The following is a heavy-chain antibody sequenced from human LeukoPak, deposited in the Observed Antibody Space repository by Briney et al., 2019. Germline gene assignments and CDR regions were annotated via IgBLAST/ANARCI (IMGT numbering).Heavy chain of an antibody. CDR1: GGSISSSSYY. CDR3: AREEVRGLPSDYWFDP. J-gene: IGHJ5*02. Sequence: SETLSLTCTVSGGSISSSSYYWGWIRQPPGKGLEWIGSIYYSGSTYYNPSLKSRVTISVDTSKNQFFLRLSSVTAADTAVYYCAREEVRGLPSDYWFDPWGQGTLVTVSS. CDR2: IYYSGST. D-gene: IGHD3-10*01. V-gene: IGHV4-39*07.